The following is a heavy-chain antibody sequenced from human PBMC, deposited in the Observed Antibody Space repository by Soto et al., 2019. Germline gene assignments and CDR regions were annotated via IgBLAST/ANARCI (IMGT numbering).Heavy chain of an antibody. J-gene: IGHJ5*02. Sequence: GGSLRLSCAASGFTFSSYSMNWVLQAPGKGLEWVSSISSSSSYIYYADSVKGRFTISRDNAKNSLYLQMNSLRAEDTAVYYCARELQYYYDSSGYFPWGQGTMVTVYS. CDR2: ISSSSSYI. V-gene: IGHV3-21*01. CDR3: ARELQYYYDSSGYFP. CDR1: GFTFSSYS. D-gene: IGHD3-22*01.